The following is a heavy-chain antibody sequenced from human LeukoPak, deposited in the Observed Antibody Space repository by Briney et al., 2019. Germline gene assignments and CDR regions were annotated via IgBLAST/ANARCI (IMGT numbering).Heavy chain of an antibody. D-gene: IGHD2-8*01. CDR2: IYYSGTT. V-gene: IGHV4-39*07. J-gene: IGHJ4*02. Sequence: SETLSLTCTISGDSINVNYWGWIRQPPGKGLEWIGNIYYSGTTYYNPSLKSRVTISVDTSKNHFSLKLSSVTAADTAMYYCARPHSGTVNASTYGVIDYWGQGTLVTVSS. CDR3: ARPHSGTVNASTYGVIDY. CDR1: GDSINVNY.